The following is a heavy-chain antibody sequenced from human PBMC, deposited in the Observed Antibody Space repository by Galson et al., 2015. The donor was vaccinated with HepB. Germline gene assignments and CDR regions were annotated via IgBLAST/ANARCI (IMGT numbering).Heavy chain of an antibody. V-gene: IGHV1-18*01. J-gene: IGHJ3*02. CDR2: ISAYNGNT. CDR1: GYTFTSYG. D-gene: IGHD1-26*01. Sequence: SVKVSCKASGYTFTSYGISWVRQAPGQGLEWMGWISAYNGNTNYAQKLQSRVAMTTDTSTSTAYMELRSLRSDDTAVYYCAREMKGATLDAFDIWGQGTMVTVSS. CDR3: AREMKGATLDAFDI.